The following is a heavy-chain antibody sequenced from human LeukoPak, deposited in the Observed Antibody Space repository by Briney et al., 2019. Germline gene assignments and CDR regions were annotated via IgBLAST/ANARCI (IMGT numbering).Heavy chain of an antibody. CDR3: ASSYYDSSGYYFDY. V-gene: IGHV3-33*01. Sequence: GGSLRLSCAASGFTFSSYGMHWVRQAPGKGLEWVAFIWYDGSNKYYADSVKGRFTISRDNSKNTLYLQMDSLRAEDTAVYYCASSYYDSSGYYFDYWGQGTLVTVSS. J-gene: IGHJ4*02. CDR2: IWYDGSNK. D-gene: IGHD3-22*01. CDR1: GFTFSSYG.